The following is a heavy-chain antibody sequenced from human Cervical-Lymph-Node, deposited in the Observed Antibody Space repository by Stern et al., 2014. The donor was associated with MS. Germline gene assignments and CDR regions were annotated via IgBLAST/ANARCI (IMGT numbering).Heavy chain of an antibody. D-gene: IGHD5-12*01. CDR1: GFTFTAYY. J-gene: IGHJ3*01. CDR2: ITPNSSAT. Sequence: QVQLVQSGAEVKKPGASVKVSCKASGFTFTAYYLHWVRQAPGQGLEWMGWITPNSSATSFAQKFQDRVTVTRDTSISTAYMELSRLTSDDTAIYYCTRDGYTFGDVSFPWHAFDFWGQGTMVTVSS. CDR3: TRDGYTFGDVSFPWHAFDF. V-gene: IGHV1-2*02.